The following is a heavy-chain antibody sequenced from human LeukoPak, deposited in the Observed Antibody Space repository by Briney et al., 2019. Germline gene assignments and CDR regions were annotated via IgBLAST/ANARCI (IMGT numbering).Heavy chain of an antibody. CDR2: IKRKTEGGTT. V-gene: IGHV3-15*07. D-gene: IGHD3-10*01. J-gene: IGHJ4*02. CDR3: TTGNFGPY. Sequence: PGGSLRLSCAASGFTFSDAWMNWVRQAPGKGLEWAGRIKRKTEGGTTDYVAPVKGRFIISRDDSKNTLYLQMNSLKTEDTAFYYCTTGNFGPYWGQGTLVTVSS. CDR1: GFTFSDAW.